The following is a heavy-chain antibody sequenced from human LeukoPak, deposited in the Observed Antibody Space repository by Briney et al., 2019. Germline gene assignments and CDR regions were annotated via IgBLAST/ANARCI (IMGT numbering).Heavy chain of an antibody. D-gene: IGHD6-13*01. V-gene: IGHV4-39*07. CDR3: ARDGRRYSSSWNRAFDI. J-gene: IGHJ3*02. Sequence: SETLSLTCTVSGGSISSSSYYWGWIRQPPGKGLEWIGSIYYSGSTYYNPSLKSRVTISVDTSKNQFSLKLSSVTAADTAVHYCARDGRRYSSSWNRAFDIWGQGTMVTVSS. CDR2: IYYSGST. CDR1: GGSISSSSYY.